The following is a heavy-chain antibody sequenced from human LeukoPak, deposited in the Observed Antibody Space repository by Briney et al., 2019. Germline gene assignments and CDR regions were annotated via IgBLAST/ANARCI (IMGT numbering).Heavy chain of an antibody. CDR3: ARDNFYDSSGHDAFDI. D-gene: IGHD3-22*01. J-gene: IGHJ3*02. CDR2: IYSSGGT. V-gene: IGHV4-61*02. Sequence: SETLSPTCTVSGDSLSSGSYYWTWIRQPAGKGLEWIGRIYSSGGTNYNPSLKSRVTISVDTSKNQFSLKLNSVTAADTAVYYCARDNFYDSSGHDAFDIWGQGTMVTVSS. CDR1: GDSLSSGSYY.